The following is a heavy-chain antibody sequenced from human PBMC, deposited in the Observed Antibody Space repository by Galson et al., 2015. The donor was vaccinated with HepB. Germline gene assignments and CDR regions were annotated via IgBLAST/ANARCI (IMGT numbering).Heavy chain of an antibody. J-gene: IGHJ5*02. Sequence: SETLSLTCTVSGGSISSSSYYWGWIRQPPGKGLEWIGSIFYIGSTYYNLSLKSRVTISVDTSKNQFSLKLSSVAAADTAVYYCARQVGALAGWFDPWGQGTLVTVSS. D-gene: IGHD1-26*01. CDR1: GGSISSSSYY. V-gene: IGHV4-39*01. CDR2: IFYIGST. CDR3: ARQVGALAGWFDP.